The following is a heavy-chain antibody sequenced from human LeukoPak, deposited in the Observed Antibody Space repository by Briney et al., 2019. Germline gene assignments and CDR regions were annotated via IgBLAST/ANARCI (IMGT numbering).Heavy chain of an antibody. D-gene: IGHD3-22*01. V-gene: IGHV3-7*03. Sequence: PGGSLRLSCAASGFTFSSYWMSWVRQAPGKGLEWVANIKQDGSEKYYVDSVKGRFTISRDNAKNSLYLQMNSLRAEDTAVYYCARDLLAKDSSGYYWDYYYYYGMDVWGQGTTVTVSS. CDR1: GFTFSSYW. CDR3: ARDLLAKDSSGYYWDYYYYYGMDV. CDR2: IKQDGSEK. J-gene: IGHJ6*02.